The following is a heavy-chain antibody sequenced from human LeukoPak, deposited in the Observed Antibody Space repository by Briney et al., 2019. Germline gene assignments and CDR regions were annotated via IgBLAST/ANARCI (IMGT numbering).Heavy chain of an antibody. V-gene: IGHV3-23*01. CDR2: ISGSGGST. CDR3: AKDQASSSWFFDY. CDR1: GFTFDDYG. J-gene: IGHJ4*02. Sequence: GGSLRLSCAASGFTFDDYGMSWVRQAPGKGLEWVSAISGSGGSTYYADSVKGRFTISRDNSKNTLYLQMNSLRAEDTAVYYCAKDQASSSWFFDYWGQGTLVTVSS. D-gene: IGHD6-13*01.